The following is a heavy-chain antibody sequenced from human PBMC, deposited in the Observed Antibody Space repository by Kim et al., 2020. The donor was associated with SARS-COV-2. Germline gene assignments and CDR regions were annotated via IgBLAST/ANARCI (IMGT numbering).Heavy chain of an antibody. V-gene: IGHV3-73*01. CDR3: TRGYPYYFDY. Sequence: ATLYAESVKDRFTISRDDSKNTVYLQMSSLKTEDTAVYYCTRGYPYYFDYWGQGALVTVSS. D-gene: IGHD5-12*01. CDR2: AT. J-gene: IGHJ4*02.